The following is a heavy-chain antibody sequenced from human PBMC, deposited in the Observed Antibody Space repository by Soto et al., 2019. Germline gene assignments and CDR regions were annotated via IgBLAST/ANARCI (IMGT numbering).Heavy chain of an antibody. Sequence: LRLSCEASGCTFSYYEMNWVRQAPGMGLEWGSYISGGDSESTYYAASVRGRFTISSDNAKNSLYLQMPSLRVEDTAVCYCARCYFGSGPYCFWGQGTLVTVSS. J-gene: IGHJ4*01. D-gene: IGHD3-10*01. CDR1: GCTFSYYE. CDR2: ISGGDSEST. V-gene: IGHV3-48*03. CDR3: ARCYFGSGPYCF.